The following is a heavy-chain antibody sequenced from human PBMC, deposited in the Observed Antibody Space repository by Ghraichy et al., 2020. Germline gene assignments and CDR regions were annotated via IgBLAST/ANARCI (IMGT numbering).Heavy chain of an antibody. D-gene: IGHD1-26*01. CDR2: ISGSGGNT. J-gene: IGHJ4*02. V-gene: IGHV3-23*01. CDR3: AKSLSGSYQFDF. Sequence: ETLSLTCAASGFTFSSYPMSWVRQAPGKGLEWVSGISGSGGNTYYGDSVKGRFTISRDSSKNTLYLQMDSLRAEDTAVYYCAKSLSGSYQFDFWGQGTLVTVSS. CDR1: GFTFSSYP.